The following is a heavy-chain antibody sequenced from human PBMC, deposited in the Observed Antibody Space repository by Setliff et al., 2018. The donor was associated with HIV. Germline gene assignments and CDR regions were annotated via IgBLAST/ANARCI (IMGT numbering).Heavy chain of an antibody. Sequence: GASVKVSCKVSGYTLIELSMHWVRQVPGKGLEWMGGFDHEDGETIYARNFQGRVIMTEDTSTDTAYLELSSLRSEDTAIYYCAVGVDFVVGFTTVTHGLDIWGQGTMVTVSS. V-gene: IGHV1-24*01. J-gene: IGHJ3*02. CDR3: AVGVDFVVGFTTVTHGLDI. D-gene: IGHD4-17*01. CDR1: GYTLIELS. CDR2: FDHEDGET.